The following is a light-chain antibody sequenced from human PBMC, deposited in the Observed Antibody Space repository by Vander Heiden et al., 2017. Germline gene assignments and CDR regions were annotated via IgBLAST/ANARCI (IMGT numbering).Light chain of an antibody. CDR1: SSDVGAYDY. V-gene: IGLV2-11*01. CDR2: DVT. CDR3: CSYAGSYTWV. J-gene: IGLJ3*02. Sequence: QSALTQPRPVSGSPGQSVTISCSGTSSDVGAYDYVSWYQQHPGKAPKLLIYDVTKWPSGVPDRFYGSKSGNTATLTISGLLTEDEADYYCCSYAGSYTWVFGGGTKVTVL.